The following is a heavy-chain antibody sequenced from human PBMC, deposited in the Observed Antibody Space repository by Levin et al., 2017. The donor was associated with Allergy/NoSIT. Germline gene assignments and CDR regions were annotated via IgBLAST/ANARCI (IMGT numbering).Heavy chain of an antibody. J-gene: IGHJ4*02. D-gene: IGHD1-1*01. CDR3: ARDATGTTSDY. CDR2: IYSGGNT. Sequence: ASVKVSCTASGFTVSSNYMSWVRQAPGKGLEWVSVIYSGGNTYYGDSVKGRFTISRDSSKNTLYLQMNSLRAEDTAVYYCARDATGTTSDYWGQGTLVTVSS. CDR1: GFTVSSNY. V-gene: IGHV3-53*01.